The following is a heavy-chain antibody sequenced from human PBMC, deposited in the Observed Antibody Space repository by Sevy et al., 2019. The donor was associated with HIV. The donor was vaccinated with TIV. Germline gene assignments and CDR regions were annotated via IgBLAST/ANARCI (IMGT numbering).Heavy chain of an antibody. CDR3: ARHEATVTRFDY. CDR1: GGSISSSSYY. Sequence: SETLSLTCTVSGGSISSSSYYWGWIRQPPGKGLEWIGSIYYSGSTYYNPSLKSRVTISVDTSKNQFSLKLSSVTAADTAAYYCARHEATVTRFDYWGQGTLVTVSS. J-gene: IGHJ4*02. CDR2: IYYSGST. V-gene: IGHV4-39*01. D-gene: IGHD4-17*01.